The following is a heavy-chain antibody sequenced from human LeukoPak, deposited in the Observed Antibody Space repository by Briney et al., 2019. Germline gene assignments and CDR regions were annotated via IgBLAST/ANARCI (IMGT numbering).Heavy chain of an antibody. CDR2: ISAYNGNT. D-gene: IGHD3-10*01. CDR1: GYTFTSYG. V-gene: IGHV1-18*01. J-gene: IGHJ3*02. CDR3: ARDQLRGVITDAFDI. Sequence: ASVKVSCKASGYTFTSYGISWVRQAPGQGLEWMGWISAYNGNTNYAQKLQGRVTMTTDTSTGTAYMELRSLRSDDTAVYYCARDQLRGVITDAFDIWGQGTMVTVSS.